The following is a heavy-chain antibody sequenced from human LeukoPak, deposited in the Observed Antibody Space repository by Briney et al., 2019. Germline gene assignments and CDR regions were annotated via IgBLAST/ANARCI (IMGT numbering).Heavy chain of an antibody. CDR3: ARSRSGSYLLGY. J-gene: IGHJ4*02. Sequence: GGSLRLSCAASGFIFSSYGMHWVRQAPGKGLEWVAVIWYDGSNKYYADSVKGRFTISRDNSKNTLYLQMNSLRAEDTAVYYCARSRSGSYLLGYWGQGTLVTVSS. CDR2: IWYDGSNK. V-gene: IGHV3-33*08. D-gene: IGHD1-26*01. CDR1: GFIFSSYG.